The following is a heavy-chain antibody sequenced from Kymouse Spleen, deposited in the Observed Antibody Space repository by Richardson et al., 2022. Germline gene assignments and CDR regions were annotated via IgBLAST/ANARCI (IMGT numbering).Heavy chain of an antibody. CDR2: IYHSGST. V-gene: IGHV4-4*02. CDR3: ARESNWNFEDYYYGMDV. Sequence: QVQLQESGPGLVKPSGTLSLTCAVSGGSISSSNWWSWVRQPPGKGLEWIGEIYHSGSTNYNPSLKSRVTISVDKSKNQFSLKLSSVTAADTAVYYCARESNWNFEDYYYGMDVWGQGTTVTVSS. J-gene: IGHJ6*02. D-gene: IGHD1-7*01. CDR1: GGSISSSNW.